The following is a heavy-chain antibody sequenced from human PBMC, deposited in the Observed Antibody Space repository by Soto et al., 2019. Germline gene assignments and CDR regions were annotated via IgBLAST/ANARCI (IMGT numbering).Heavy chain of an antibody. CDR3: ARDNGSGPYYYYYYMDV. CDR1: GGSISSYY. V-gene: IGHV4-59*01. D-gene: IGHD3-10*01. CDR2: IYYSGST. J-gene: IGHJ6*03. Sequence: SETLPLTCTVSGGSISSYYWSWIRQPPGKGLEWIGYIYYSGSTNYNPSLKSRVTISVDTSKNQFSLKLSSLTAADTAVYYCARDNGSGPYYYYYYMDVWGKGTAGTGSS.